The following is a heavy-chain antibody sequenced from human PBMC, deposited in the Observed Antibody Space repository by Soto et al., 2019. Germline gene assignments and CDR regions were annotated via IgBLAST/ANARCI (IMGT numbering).Heavy chain of an antibody. D-gene: IGHD2-15*01. CDR1: GGSFTGYY. J-gene: IGHJ5*02. CDR2: INHSGSS. CDR3: ARGRSAYAQRSRRVTARDTWFGP. Sequence: SETLSLTCAVYGGSFTGYYGNWIRQNPGKGLERMGEINHSGSSNYNPSLKRRVTMSVDLSKNQFSLKLTAVAAADTAVFYCARGRSAYAQRSRRVTARDTWFGPWGQGTLVTSPQ. V-gene: IGHV4-34*01.